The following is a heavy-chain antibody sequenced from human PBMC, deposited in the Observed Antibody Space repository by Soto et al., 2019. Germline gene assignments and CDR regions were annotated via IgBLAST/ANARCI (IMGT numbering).Heavy chain of an antibody. CDR3: ARRAILGGMDV. CDR2: IIINTGNT. D-gene: IGHD3-3*01. Sequence: GXSAKVSFKASGYKFNNHGISWGRQAPGQGLEWLGWIIINTGNTNFARKFQGRATLTTDTATRTAYMDLTNLRSDDSAVYFCARRAILGGMDVWGQGTKVTVSS. V-gene: IGHV1-18*04. J-gene: IGHJ6*02. CDR1: GYKFNNHG.